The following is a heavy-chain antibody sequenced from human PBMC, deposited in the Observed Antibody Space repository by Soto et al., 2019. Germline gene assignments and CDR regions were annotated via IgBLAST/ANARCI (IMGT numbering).Heavy chain of an antibody. CDR3: ARVTGHDFDY. V-gene: IGHV1-18*01. CDR2: INPYNDIT. D-gene: IGHD3-3*01. Sequence: QVQLVQSGSEVKKPGTSVKVSCKTSGYRFNSRGISWVRQAPGQGLEWMRWINPYNDITDSAQKFQGRITVTADTSTATAFMELKHLRSDDTPVYYCARVTGHDFDYSGQGTLVTVSS. CDR1: GYRFNSRG. J-gene: IGHJ4*02.